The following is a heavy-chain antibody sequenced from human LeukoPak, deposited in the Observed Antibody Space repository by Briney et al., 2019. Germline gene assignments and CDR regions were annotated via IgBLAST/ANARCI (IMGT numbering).Heavy chain of an antibody. CDR1: SYSISSGYY. CDR2: IYHSGST. Sequence: ASETLSLTCTVSSYSISSGYYWGWIRQPPGKGLEWIGIIYHSGSTYYNPSLRSRVTISVDTSQNQFSLKLSSVTAADTAIYYCARDTGYSSGWYSDYWGQGTLVTVSS. J-gene: IGHJ4*02. V-gene: IGHV4-38-2*02. CDR3: ARDTGYSSGWYSDY. D-gene: IGHD6-19*01.